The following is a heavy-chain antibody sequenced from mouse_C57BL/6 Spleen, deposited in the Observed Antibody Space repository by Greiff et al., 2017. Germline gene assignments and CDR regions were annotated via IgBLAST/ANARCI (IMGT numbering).Heavy chain of an antibody. CDR2: LYPGSGNT. CDR1: GYSFTSYY. D-gene: IGHD3-2*02. J-gene: IGHJ3*01. V-gene: IGHV1-66*01. CDR3: ARLDSSRAY. Sequence: QVQLKESGPELVKPGASVKISCKASGYSFTSYYIHWVKQRPGQGPEWIGWLYPGSGNTTYNEKFKGKATLTADTSSRSAYMQLSSLTSEDSAVYYCARLDSSRAYWGQGTLVTVSA.